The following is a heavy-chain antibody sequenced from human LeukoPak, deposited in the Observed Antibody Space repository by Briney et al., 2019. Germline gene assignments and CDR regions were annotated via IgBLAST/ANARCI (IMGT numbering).Heavy chain of an antibody. V-gene: IGHV5-10-1*01. CDR3: ASLYCGGDCYPPAEYFQH. D-gene: IGHD2-21*02. J-gene: IGHJ1*01. CDR1: GYSFTSYW. CDR2: IDPSDSYT. Sequence: GESLRISCKGSGYSFTSYWISWVRQMPGKGLEWMGRIDPSDSYTNYSPSFQGHVTISADKSISIAYLQWSSLKASDTAMYYCASLYCGGDCYPPAEYFQHWGQGTLVTVSS.